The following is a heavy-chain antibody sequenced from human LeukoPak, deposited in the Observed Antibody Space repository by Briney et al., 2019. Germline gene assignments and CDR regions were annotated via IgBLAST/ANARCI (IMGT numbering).Heavy chain of an antibody. CDR1: GGSISSSPYY. CDR3: ARARFYMWWLFDY. Sequence: SETLSLTCTVSGGSISSSPYYWGWIRQPPGKGLEWIGGIYYSGTTYYNPSLKGRVTISVDTSKNQFSLKLSSVTAADTAVYYCARARFYMWWLFDYWGQGTLVTVSS. V-gene: IGHV4-39*07. CDR2: IYYSGTT. J-gene: IGHJ4*02. D-gene: IGHD2-21*01.